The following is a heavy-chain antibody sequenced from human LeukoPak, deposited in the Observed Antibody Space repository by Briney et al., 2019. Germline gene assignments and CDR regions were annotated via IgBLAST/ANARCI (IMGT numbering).Heavy chain of an antibody. CDR3: AKDQDSSGYYPWSGDFDY. V-gene: IGHV3-23*01. D-gene: IGHD3-22*01. CDR2: ISGSGGST. Sequence: QPGGSLRLSCAASGFTFSSYAMSWVRQAPGKGLEWVSAISGSGGSTYYADSVKGRFTISRDNSKNTLYLQMNSLRAEDTAVYYCAKDQDSSGYYPWSGDFDYWGQGTLVTVSS. CDR1: GFTFSSYA. J-gene: IGHJ4*02.